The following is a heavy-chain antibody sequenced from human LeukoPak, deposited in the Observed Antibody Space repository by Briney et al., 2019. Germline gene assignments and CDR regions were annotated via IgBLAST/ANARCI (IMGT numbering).Heavy chain of an antibody. CDR3: ARGRTGRSYYFDY. D-gene: IGHD1-1*01. CDR2: IKQDGSEK. V-gene: IGHV3-7*01. J-gene: IGHJ4*02. Sequence: GGPLRLSCAASGFTFISYGMSGFRKAPGKGLDGLANIKQDGSEKYYVDSVKGRFTISRDNAKNSLYLQMNSLRAEDTAVYYCARGRTGRSYYFDYWGQGTLVTVSS. CDR1: GFTFISYG.